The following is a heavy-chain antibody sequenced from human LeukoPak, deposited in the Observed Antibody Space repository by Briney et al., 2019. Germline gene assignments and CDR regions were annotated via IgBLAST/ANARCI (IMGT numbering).Heavy chain of an antibody. CDR2: VNEDGSQK. CDR1: GSTFTKNW. Sequence: PGGSLRLSCAASGSTFTKNWMSWFRQAPGKGLEWVGNVNEDGSQKNYVDSVKGRFTISRDNAKNSVYLQMNNLRVEEMAVYYCARGKGWIDPWGQGTLVTVSS. V-gene: IGHV3-7*01. J-gene: IGHJ5*02. CDR3: ARGKGWIDP.